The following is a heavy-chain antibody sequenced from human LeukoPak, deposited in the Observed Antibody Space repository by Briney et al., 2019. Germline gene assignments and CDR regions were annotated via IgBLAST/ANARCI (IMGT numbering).Heavy chain of an antibody. CDR3: ARGSSGSYHY. CDR2: MNPNSGNT. Sequence: ASVKVSRKASGYTFTSYDINWVRRATGQGLEWMGWMNPNSGNTGYAQKFQGRVTITRNTSISTAYMELSSLRSEDTAVYYCARGSSGSYHYWGQGTLVTVSS. J-gene: IGHJ4*02. CDR1: GYTFTSYD. V-gene: IGHV1-8*03. D-gene: IGHD1-26*01.